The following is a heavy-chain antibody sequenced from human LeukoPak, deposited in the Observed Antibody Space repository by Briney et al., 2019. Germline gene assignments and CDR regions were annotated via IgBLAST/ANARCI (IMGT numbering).Heavy chain of an antibody. Sequence: QSGGSLRLSCAASGFTFSSYAMSWVRQAPGGGLEWVSAISGSGGSTYYADSVKGRFTVSRDNSKNTVYLQMNSLRAEDTAVYYCAKDRGDCSGGSCYNAFDIWGQGTMVTVSS. CDR1: GFTFSSYA. V-gene: IGHV3-23*01. CDR2: ISGSGGST. D-gene: IGHD2-15*01. CDR3: AKDRGDCSGGSCYNAFDI. J-gene: IGHJ3*02.